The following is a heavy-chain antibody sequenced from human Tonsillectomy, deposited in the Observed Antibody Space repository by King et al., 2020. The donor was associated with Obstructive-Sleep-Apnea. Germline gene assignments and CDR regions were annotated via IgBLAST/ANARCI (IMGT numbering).Heavy chain of an antibody. CDR2: IYYSGST. CDR1: GDSITSSSY. D-gene: IGHD6-13*01. CDR3: ARLRGGSSWFSHFDY. Sequence: LQLQESGPGLVKPSETLSLTCTVSGDSITSSSYWGWVRQPPGKGLEWIGTIYYSGSTYYNPSLKSRVTLSVDTSKNQFSLNLTSVTAADTPGYYCARLRGGSSWFSHFDYWGQGALVTVSS. J-gene: IGHJ4*02. V-gene: IGHV4-39*07.